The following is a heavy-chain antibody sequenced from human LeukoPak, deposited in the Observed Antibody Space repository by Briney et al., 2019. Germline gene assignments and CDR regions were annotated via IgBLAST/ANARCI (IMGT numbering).Heavy chain of an antibody. V-gene: IGHV3-23*01. CDR3: AKYGGYDRYNWFDP. CDR2: ISANGGST. J-gene: IGHJ5*02. Sequence: PGRSLRLSCAASGFTFSSYAMHWVRQAPGKGLEWVSGISANGGSTYYADSVKGRFTIARDNSKNTLYLQMNSLRVEDMALYYCAKYGGYDRYNWFDPWGQGTLVTVSS. CDR1: GFTFSSYA. D-gene: IGHD5-12*01.